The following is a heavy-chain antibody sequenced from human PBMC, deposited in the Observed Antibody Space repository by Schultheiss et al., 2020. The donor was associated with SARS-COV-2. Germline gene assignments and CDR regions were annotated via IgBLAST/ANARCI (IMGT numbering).Heavy chain of an antibody. Sequence: GGSLRLSCAASGTTFGAYAMTWVRQAPGKGLEWVSGISGSGGSTYYADSVKGRFTISRDNSKNTLYLQMNSLRAEDTAVYYCAKDRAAAPPGFFDYWGQGTLVTVSS. CDR3: AKDRAAAPPGFFDY. J-gene: IGHJ4*02. D-gene: IGHD6-13*01. CDR1: GTTFGAYA. CDR2: ISGSGGST. V-gene: IGHV3-23*01.